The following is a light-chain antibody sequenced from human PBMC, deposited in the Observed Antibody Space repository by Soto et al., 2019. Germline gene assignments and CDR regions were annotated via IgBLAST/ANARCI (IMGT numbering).Light chain of an antibody. CDR1: QSVSSN. CDR2: GAS. Sequence: VMTQSPATLSVSPGERATLSCRASQSVSSNLAWYQQKPGQAPRLLIYGASTRATGIPARFSGSGSGTEFTLTISSLQSEDFAVYYCQQYNNWPPMYTFGQGTKVDNK. V-gene: IGKV3-15*01. CDR3: QQYNNWPPMYT. J-gene: IGKJ2*01.